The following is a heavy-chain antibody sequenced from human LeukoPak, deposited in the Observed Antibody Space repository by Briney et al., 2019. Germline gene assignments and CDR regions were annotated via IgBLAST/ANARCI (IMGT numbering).Heavy chain of an antibody. V-gene: IGHV5-51*01. CDR3: ARYSGGSWDYFDY. D-gene: IGHD1-26*01. J-gene: IGHJ4*02. Sequence: GESLKISCKGSRFSFTNYWIGWVRQMPGKGLEWMGIIYPGDSDTRYSPSFQGQVTISADKSISTAYLQWSSLKASDTAMYYCARYSGGSWDYFDYWGQGTLVTVSS. CDR2: IYPGDSDT. CDR1: RFSFTNYW.